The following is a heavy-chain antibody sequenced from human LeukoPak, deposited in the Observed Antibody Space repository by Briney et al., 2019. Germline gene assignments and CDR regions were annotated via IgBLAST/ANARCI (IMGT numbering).Heavy chain of an antibody. V-gene: IGHV3-21*01. CDR1: GFTFSNYS. J-gene: IGHJ4*02. D-gene: IGHD3-9*01. CDR2: IGTTGSYI. CDR3: ARDEYDILTDYDY. Sequence: GSLRLSCAASGFTFSNYSMNWVRQAPGKGLEWVSSIGTTGSYIFYADSVKGRFTISRDNAKNTLYLQMSSLRAEDTAVYYCARDEYDILTDYDYWGQGILVTVSS.